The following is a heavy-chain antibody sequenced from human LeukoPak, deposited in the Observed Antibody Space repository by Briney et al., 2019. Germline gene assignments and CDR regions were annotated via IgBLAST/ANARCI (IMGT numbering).Heavy chain of an antibody. V-gene: IGHV5-51*01. CDR1: GYSFTSYW. CDR2: IYPGDSDT. Sequence: GESLKISCKGSGYSFTSYWIGWVRQMPGKGLEWMGIIYPGDSDTRYSPSFQGQVTISADKSISTAYLQWSSLKASDTAMYYCARQVYYGSGSYYNIYYDYMDVWGKGTTVTISS. J-gene: IGHJ6*03. CDR3: ARQVYYGSGSYYNIYYDYMDV. D-gene: IGHD3-10*01.